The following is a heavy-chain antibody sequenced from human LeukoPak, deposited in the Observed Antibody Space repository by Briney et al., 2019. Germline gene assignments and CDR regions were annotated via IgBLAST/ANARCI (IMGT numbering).Heavy chain of an antibody. CDR3: ARVGGFSFGDAYYYGMDV. D-gene: IGHD3-10*01. J-gene: IGHJ6*02. CDR2: IIPIFGTA. Sequence: GASVKVSCKASGGTFSSYAISWVRQAPGQGLEWMGGIIPIFGTANYAQKLQGRVTMTTDTSTSTAYMELRSLRSDDTAVYYCARVGGFSFGDAYYYGMDVWGQGTTVTVSS. V-gene: IGHV1-69*05. CDR1: GGTFSSYA.